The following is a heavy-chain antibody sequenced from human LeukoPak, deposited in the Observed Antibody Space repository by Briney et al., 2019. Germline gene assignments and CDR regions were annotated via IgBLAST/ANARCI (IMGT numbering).Heavy chain of an antibody. J-gene: IGHJ3*02. CDR1: GFTFSAHG. V-gene: IGHV3-30*02. CDR2: IRYEGHYK. CDR3: AKTRGVEGAFDI. Sequence: GGSLRLSCVASGFTFSAHGIHWVRQAPGKGLDWVTFIRYEGHYKYYADSVTGRFTVSRDNSKNTVYLQMNNLMTEDTAVYYCAKTRGVEGAFDIWGQETRVTVSS. D-gene: IGHD2-21*01.